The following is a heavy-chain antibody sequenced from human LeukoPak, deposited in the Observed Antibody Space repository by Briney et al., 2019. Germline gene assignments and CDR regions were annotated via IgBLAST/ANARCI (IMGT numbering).Heavy chain of an antibody. D-gene: IGHD3-3*01. CDR1: GGSISSGSYY. J-gene: IGHJ5*02. CDR2: IYTSGST. V-gene: IGHV4-61*02. CDR3: AREERFSYNWFDP. Sequence: SQTLSLTCTVSGGSISSGSYYWSWIRQPAGKGLEWIGRIYTSGSTDYNPSLKSRVTISLDTPKNQCSLKLSSVTAADTAVYYCAREERFSYNWFDPWGQGTLVTVSS.